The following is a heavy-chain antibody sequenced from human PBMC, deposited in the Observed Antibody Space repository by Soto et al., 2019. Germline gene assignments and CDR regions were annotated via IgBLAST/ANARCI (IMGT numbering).Heavy chain of an antibody. J-gene: IGHJ5*02. D-gene: IGHD5-18*01. Sequence: GGSLRLSCAASGFTFSIYAMSWVRHAPGKGLEWVSAISGSGGSTYYADSVKGRFTISRDNSKNTLYLQMNSLRAEDTAVYYCAKAGGYSYGYRSTAWGQGTLVTVSS. V-gene: IGHV3-23*01. CDR1: GFTFSIYA. CDR2: ISGSGGST. CDR3: AKAGGYSYGYRSTA.